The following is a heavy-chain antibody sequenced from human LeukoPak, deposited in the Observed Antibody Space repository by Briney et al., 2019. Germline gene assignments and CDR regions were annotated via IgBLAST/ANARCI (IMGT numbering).Heavy chain of an antibody. D-gene: IGHD5-24*01. J-gene: IGHJ6*03. CDR1: GGSISSYY. Sequence: SETLSLTCAVSGGSISSYYWSWIRQPPGKGLEWIGYIYYSGSTNYNPSLKSRVTISVDTSKNQFSLKLSSVTAADTAVYYCARGGDGYTNYYYYYMDVWGKGTTVTVSS. V-gene: IGHV4-59*01. CDR3: ARGGDGYTNYYYYYMDV. CDR2: IYYSGST.